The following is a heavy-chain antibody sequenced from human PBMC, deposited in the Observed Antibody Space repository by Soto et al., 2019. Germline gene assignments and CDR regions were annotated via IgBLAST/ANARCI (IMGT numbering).Heavy chain of an antibody. J-gene: IGHJ4*02. CDR1: GGSISSSSYY. CDR2: IYYSGST. CDR3: ARQYSSSGYYHY. V-gene: IGHV4-39*01. D-gene: IGHD6-13*01. Sequence: SETLSLTCTVSGGSISSSSYYWGWIRQPPGKGLEWIGSIYYSGSTYYNPSLKSRVTISVDTSKNQFSLKLSSVTAADTVVYYCARQYSSSGYYHYWGQGTLVTVSS.